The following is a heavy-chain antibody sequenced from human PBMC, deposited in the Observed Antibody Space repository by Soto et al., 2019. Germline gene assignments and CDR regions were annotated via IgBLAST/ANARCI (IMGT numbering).Heavy chain of an antibody. J-gene: IGHJ6*02. D-gene: IGHD3-9*01. CDR1: GFTFISYE. CDR3: ATAGLTGTV. Sequence: LRLSFAPSGFTFISYEINWVRQAPGKGLEWVSYISVSGTMRFYADAVKGRFTISRDNTKKILYLQMNSLRAEDTALYYCATAGLTGTVWGQGTTVTVSS. V-gene: IGHV3-48*03. CDR2: ISVSGTMR.